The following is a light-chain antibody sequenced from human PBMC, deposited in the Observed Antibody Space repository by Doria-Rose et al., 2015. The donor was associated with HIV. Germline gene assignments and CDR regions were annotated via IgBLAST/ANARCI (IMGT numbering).Light chain of an antibody. J-gene: IGLJ3*02. CDR2: DVS. CDR3: SSYTTSSTLV. CDR1: TDVGGYNY. V-gene: IGLV2-14*03. Sequence: TDVGGYNYVSWYQQHPGKAPKLMIYDVSNRPSGVSNRFSGSKSGNTASLTISGLQAEDEADYYCSSYTTSSTLVFGGGTKLTAL.